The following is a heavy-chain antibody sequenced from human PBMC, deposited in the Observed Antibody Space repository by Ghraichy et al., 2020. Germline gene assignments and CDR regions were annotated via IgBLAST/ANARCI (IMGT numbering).Heavy chain of an antibody. CDR2: VRRKLNRYST. J-gene: IGHJ3*01. CDR1: GFTFSDYY. Sequence: GSLNISCAASGFTFSDYYVDWVRQAPGKGLEWLGRVRRKLNRYSTHYGASVKGRINISRDESRNLVYLQMSSLKTEDTAVYYWARVGDYFDSTGYSLDGLDLWGQGTMVAVSS. V-gene: IGHV3-72*01. CDR3: ARVGDYFDSTGYSLDGLDL. D-gene: IGHD3-22*01.